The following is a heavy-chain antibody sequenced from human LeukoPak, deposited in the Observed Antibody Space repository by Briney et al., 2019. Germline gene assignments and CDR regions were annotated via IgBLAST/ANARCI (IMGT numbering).Heavy chain of an antibody. CDR3: ARDPTRGYSYGYEDY. CDR2: INHDGSEK. D-gene: IGHD5-18*01. J-gene: IGHJ4*02. CDR1: GFTFSSYW. V-gene: IGHV3-7*01. Sequence: HSGGSLRLSCAASGFTFSSYWMNWVRQAPGKGPEWVANINHDGSEKYYVGSVKGRFTISRDNAKNSLYLQMNSLRAEDTAVYYCARDPTRGYSYGYEDYWGQGTLVTVSS.